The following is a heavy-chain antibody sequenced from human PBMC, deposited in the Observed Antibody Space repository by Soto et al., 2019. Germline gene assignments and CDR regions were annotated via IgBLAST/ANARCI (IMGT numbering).Heavy chain of an antibody. V-gene: IGHV4-39*01. J-gene: IGHJ3*02. Sequence: QLQLHESGPGLVKPSETLSLTCSVSGDSIKGGGYFWGWVRQPPGKGLEWIGSIYYTGNTYYSPSLRSRVAMSVDTSNNEFSLKLSSVTAADTAVYYCARRGTTGYCSGDTCYSGALDIWGQGTMVTVSS. D-gene: IGHD2-15*01. CDR3: ARRGTTGYCSGDTCYSGALDI. CDR1: GDSIKGGGYF. CDR2: IYYTGNT.